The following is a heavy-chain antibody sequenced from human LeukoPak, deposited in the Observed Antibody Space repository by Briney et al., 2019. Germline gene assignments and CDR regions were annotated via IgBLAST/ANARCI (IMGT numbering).Heavy chain of an antibody. CDR2: IGTYGGDT. CDR1: TSR. V-gene: IGHV1-18*01. D-gene: IGHD3-22*01. Sequence: VSVKVSCKATSRISWVRQAPGQGLEWMGWIGTYGGDTYYAQKFQGRITVTTDTSTSTVYMELRNLRSDDTAVYYCARDLWNFYDASGYNRDFDSWGQGTLVTVSS. J-gene: IGHJ5*01. CDR3: ARDLWNFYDASGYNRDFDS.